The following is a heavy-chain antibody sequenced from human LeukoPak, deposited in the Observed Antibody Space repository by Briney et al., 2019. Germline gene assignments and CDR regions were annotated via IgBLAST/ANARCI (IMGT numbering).Heavy chain of an antibody. CDR2: IHYGGST. CDR3: ARLGGVRGYYYYYMDV. V-gene: IGHV4-39*01. D-gene: IGHD3-10*01. Sequence: SETLSLTCTVSGDSISSGTYYWGWIRQPPGKGLEWIGNIHYGGSTYYNPSLKSRVTISVDTSKKQFSLKLSSVTAADTALYYCARLGGVRGYYYYYMDVWGKGTTVTVPS. CDR1: GDSISSGTYY. J-gene: IGHJ6*03.